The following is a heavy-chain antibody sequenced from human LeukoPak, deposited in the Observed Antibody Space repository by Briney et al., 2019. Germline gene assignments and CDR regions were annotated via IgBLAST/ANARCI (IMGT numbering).Heavy chain of an antibody. J-gene: IGHJ3*01. Sequence: PSETLSLTCTVSGGSISSSSYYWGWIRQPPGKGLEWIGSIYYSGSTYYNPSLKSRVTISVDTSKNQFSLKVSSVTAADTAVYYCARDSSYRLDAFDVWGQGTMVTVSS. CDR2: IYYSGST. V-gene: IGHV4-39*07. D-gene: IGHD1-26*01. CDR1: GGSISSSSYY. CDR3: ARDSSYRLDAFDV.